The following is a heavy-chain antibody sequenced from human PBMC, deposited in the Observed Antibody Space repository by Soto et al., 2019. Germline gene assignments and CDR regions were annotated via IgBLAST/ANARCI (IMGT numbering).Heavy chain of an antibody. J-gene: IGHJ4*02. D-gene: IGHD3-9*01. CDR3: ARGVPYYDILTGYRNPYYFDY. Sequence: PSETLSLTCAVYGGSFSGYYWSWIRQPPGKGLEWIGEINHSGSTNYNPSLKSRVTISVDTSKNQFSLKLSSVTAADTAVYYCARGVPYYDILTGYRNPYYFDYWGQGTLVTVSS. V-gene: IGHV4-34*01. CDR1: GGSFSGYY. CDR2: INHSGST.